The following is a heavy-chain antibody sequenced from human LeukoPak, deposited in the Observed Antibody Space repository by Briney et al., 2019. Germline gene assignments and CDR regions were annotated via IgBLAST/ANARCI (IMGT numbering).Heavy chain of an antibody. V-gene: IGHV3-48*03. Sequence: GGSLRLSCAASGFTFSSYEMNWVRQAPGKGLEWVSYISSSGSTIYYADSVKGRFTNSRDNSKNTLYLQMNSLRAEDTAVYYCARVPKYYYDSSGFTGYFDYWGQGTLVTVSS. CDR2: ISSSGSTI. J-gene: IGHJ4*02. CDR1: GFTFSSYE. D-gene: IGHD3-22*01. CDR3: ARVPKYYYDSSGFTGYFDY.